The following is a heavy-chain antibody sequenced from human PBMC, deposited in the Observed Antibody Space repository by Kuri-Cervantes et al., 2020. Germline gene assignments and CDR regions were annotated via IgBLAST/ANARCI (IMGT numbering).Heavy chain of an antibody. D-gene: IGHD2-2*01. J-gene: IGHJ5*02. V-gene: IGHV3-30*03. CDR3: ARGTAIVGIPAAQRFDP. CDR1: GFTFSSYG. CDR2: ISYDGANK. Sequence: GESLKISCAASGFTFSSYGMHWVRQAPGKGLEWVAIISYDGANKYYADSVKGRFTISRDNSKNTLSLQADSLRGDDTAVYYCARGTAIVGIPAAQRFDPWGQGTLVTVSS.